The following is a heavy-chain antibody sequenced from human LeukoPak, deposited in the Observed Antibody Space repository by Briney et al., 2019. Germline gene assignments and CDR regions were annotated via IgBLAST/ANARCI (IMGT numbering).Heavy chain of an antibody. CDR3: ARDPFQEWELKTLDY. J-gene: IGHJ4*02. CDR2: ISSGGNTI. Sequence: PGGSLRLSCAASGFTFSSFEMNWVRQAPGKGLEWVSYISSGGNTIFYADSAKGRFTISRDNAKNSLYLQMNSLRADDTAVYYCARDPFQEWELKTLDYWGQGTLVTVSS. CDR1: GFTFSSFE. D-gene: IGHD1-26*01. V-gene: IGHV3-48*03.